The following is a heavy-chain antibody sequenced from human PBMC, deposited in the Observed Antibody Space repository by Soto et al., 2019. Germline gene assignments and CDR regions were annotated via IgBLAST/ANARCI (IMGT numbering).Heavy chain of an antibody. CDR1: GYTFTSYG. J-gene: IGHJ6*02. D-gene: IGHD6-13*01. CDR3: ARVEQQLVASHSYGMDV. Sequence: ASVKVSCKASGYTFTSYGISWVRQAPGQGLEWMGWISAYNGNTNYAQKLQGRITMTTDTSTSTAYMELRSLRSDDTAVYYCARVEQQLVASHSYGMDVWGQGTTVTVSS. CDR2: ISAYNGNT. V-gene: IGHV1-18*01.